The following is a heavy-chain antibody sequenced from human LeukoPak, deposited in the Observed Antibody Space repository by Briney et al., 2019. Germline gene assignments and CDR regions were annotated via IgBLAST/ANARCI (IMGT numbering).Heavy chain of an antibody. CDR1: GGSFSGYY. CDR3: ARALLPYYYYYGMDV. J-gene: IGHJ6*02. Sequence: SETLSLTCAVYGGSFSGYYWSWIRQPPGKGLEWIGEINHSGSTNYNPSLKSRVTISVDTSKNQFSLKLSSVTAADTAVYYCARALLPYYYYYGMDVWGHGTTVTVSS. V-gene: IGHV4-34*01. CDR2: INHSGST.